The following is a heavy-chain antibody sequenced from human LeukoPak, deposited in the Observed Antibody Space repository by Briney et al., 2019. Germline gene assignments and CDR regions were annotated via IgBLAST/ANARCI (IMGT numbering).Heavy chain of an antibody. CDR3: AREFWSGSYSDK. CDR1: GDSISSGNYY. V-gene: IGHV4-30-4*01. D-gene: IGHD3-3*01. Sequence: SETLSLTFTVSGDSISSGNYYWTWIRQPPGKGLEWIGYIYYSGSTFYNPSLKSRVTISVDTSKNEFSLKLSSVTAADTAVYYCAREFWSGSYSDKWGQGTLATVSS. J-gene: IGHJ4*02. CDR2: IYYSGST.